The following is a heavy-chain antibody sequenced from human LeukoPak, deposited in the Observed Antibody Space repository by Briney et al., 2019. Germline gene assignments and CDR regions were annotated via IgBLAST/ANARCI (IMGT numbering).Heavy chain of an antibody. V-gene: IGHV1-18*01. CDR3: AMGYCSSTSCYDSQYNWFDP. J-gene: IGHJ5*02. CDR2: ISAYNGNT. D-gene: IGHD2-2*01. Sequence: ASVKVSCKASGDIFTNYGINWVRQTPGQGLEWMGWISAYNGNTNYAQKFQGRVTMTTDTSTSTAYMELRSLRSDDTAVYYCAMGYCSSTSCYDSQYNWFDPWGQGTLVTVSS. CDR1: GDIFTNYG.